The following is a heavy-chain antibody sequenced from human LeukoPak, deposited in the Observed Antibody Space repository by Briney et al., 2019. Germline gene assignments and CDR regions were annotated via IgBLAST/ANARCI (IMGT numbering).Heavy chain of an antibody. D-gene: IGHD5-24*01. CDR3: AREQLNYHYINV. V-gene: IGHV4-4*07. Sequence: SETLSLTCTVSGGSITSYYWSWIRQPAGRGLEWIGRIYTSGYTNHNPSLQSRVTMSLDTSKDQFSLKLSSVTAADTAVYYCAREQLNYHYINVWGKGTTVTVSS. CDR1: GGSITSYY. CDR2: IYTSGYT. J-gene: IGHJ6*03.